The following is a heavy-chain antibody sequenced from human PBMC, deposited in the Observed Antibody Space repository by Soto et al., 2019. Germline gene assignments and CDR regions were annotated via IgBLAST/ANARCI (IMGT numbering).Heavy chain of an antibody. D-gene: IGHD6-13*01. CDR3: AREGKQQLVQGNSFDP. CDR2: IIPIFGTA. CDR1: GGTFSSYA. J-gene: IGHJ5*02. Sequence: QVQLVQSGAEVKKPGSSVKVSCKASGGTFSSYAISWVRQAPGQGLEWMGGIIPIFGTAHYAQKFQSRVRITGDESTSTAYMELSSRTSEDTAVYYCAREGKQQLVQGNSFDPWGQGTLVIFSS. V-gene: IGHV1-69*01.